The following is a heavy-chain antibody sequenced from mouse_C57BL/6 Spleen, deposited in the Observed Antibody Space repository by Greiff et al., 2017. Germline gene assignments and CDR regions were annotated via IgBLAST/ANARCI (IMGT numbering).Heavy chain of an antibody. D-gene: IGHD2-5*01. J-gene: IGHJ2*01. V-gene: IGHV7-3*01. Sequence: EVMLVESGGGLVQPGGSLSLSCAASGFTFADYYMSWVRQPPGKALEWLGFIRNKANGYTTEYSASVKGRFTISRDNSQIILYLQMNALSAEDSATYYCARWGDSNFYFDCWGQGTTLTVSS. CDR3: ARWGDSNFYFDC. CDR1: GFTFADYY. CDR2: IRNKANGYTT.